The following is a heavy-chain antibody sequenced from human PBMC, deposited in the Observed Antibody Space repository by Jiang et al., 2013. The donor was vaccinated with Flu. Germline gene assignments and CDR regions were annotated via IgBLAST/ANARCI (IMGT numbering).Heavy chain of an antibody. D-gene: IGHD2-2*01. CDR3: ARWGTSSTSFYYYYGMDV. V-gene: IGHV5-51*03. CDR1: GYTFTTYW. Sequence: GAEVKKPGDSLKISCKGSGYTFTTYWIGWVRQMPGKGLEWMGIIYPGDSDTRYSPSFQGQVTISVDKSISTAYLQWSSLKASDTAMYYCARWGTSSTSFYYYYGMDVWGQGTTVTVSS. J-gene: IGHJ6*02. CDR2: IYPGDSDT.